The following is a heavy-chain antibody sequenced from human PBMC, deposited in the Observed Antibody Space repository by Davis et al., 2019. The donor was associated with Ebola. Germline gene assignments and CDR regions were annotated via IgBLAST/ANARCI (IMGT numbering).Heavy chain of an antibody. Sequence: GSLRLSCAVYGGSFSGYYWSWIRQPPGKGLEWIGEINHSGSTNYNPSLKSRVTISVDTSKNQFSLKLSSVTAADTAVYYCARGLLWFGELSLYYFDYWGQGTLVTVSS. J-gene: IGHJ4*02. CDR2: INHSGST. CDR1: GGSFSGYY. CDR3: ARGLLWFGELSLYYFDY. D-gene: IGHD3-10*01. V-gene: IGHV4-34*01.